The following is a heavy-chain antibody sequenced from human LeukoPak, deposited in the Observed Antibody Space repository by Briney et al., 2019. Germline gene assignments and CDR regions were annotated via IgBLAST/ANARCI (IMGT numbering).Heavy chain of an antibody. J-gene: IGHJ4*02. CDR2: ISKNGKTI. CDR1: GFTFSDYY. D-gene: IGHD2-2*02. CDR3: ARDVADCSSTSCYTSNRIAAAGTFDY. Sequence: GGSLRLSCAASGFTFSDYYMSWIRQAPGKGLEWLSYISKNGKTIYYADSVKGRFTISRDNAKKSVYLQMNSLRAEDTAVYYCARDVADCSSTSCYTSNRIAAAGTFDYWGQGTLVTVSS. V-gene: IGHV3-11*01.